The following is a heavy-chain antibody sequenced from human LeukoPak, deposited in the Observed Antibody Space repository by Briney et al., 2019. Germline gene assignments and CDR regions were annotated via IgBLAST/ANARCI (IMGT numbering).Heavy chain of an antibody. Sequence: SETLSLTCTVSGGSISSYYWSWIRQPPGKGLEWIGYIYDSGTTNYNPSLKSRVTISVDTSKNQFSLKLTSVTAADTAVYYCASLRVGSSFGYQYYIDVWGKGTTVTVSS. CDR2: IYDSGTT. V-gene: IGHV4-59*01. J-gene: IGHJ6*03. CDR1: GGSISSYY. D-gene: IGHD6-13*01. CDR3: ASLRVGSSFGYQYYIDV.